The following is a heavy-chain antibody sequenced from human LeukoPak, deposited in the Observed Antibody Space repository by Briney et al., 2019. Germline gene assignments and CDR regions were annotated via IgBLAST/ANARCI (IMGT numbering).Heavy chain of an antibody. D-gene: IGHD3-10*01. CDR2: MNPDSGNT. Sequence: ASVKVSCKASGYTFTSYGINWVRQATGQGLEWMGWMNPDSGNTGYAQKFQGRVTMTRNTSISAAYMELSSLRSEDTAVYYCARGRLPYYGSGSRYYYYMDVWGKGTTVTVSS. V-gene: IGHV1-8*02. CDR1: GYTFTSYG. J-gene: IGHJ6*03. CDR3: ARGRLPYYGSGSRYYYYMDV.